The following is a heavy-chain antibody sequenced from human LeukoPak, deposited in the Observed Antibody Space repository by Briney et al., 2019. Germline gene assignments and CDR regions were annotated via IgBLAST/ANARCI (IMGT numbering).Heavy chain of an antibody. CDR3: ASLYSSSWYLYLQH. D-gene: IGHD6-13*01. J-gene: IGHJ1*01. CDR2: IKQDGSEK. Sequence: GGSLRLSCAASGFTFSSYWMSWVRQAPGKGLEWVANIKQDGSEKYYVDSVKGRFTISRDNAKNSLYLQMNSLRAEDTAVYYCASLYSSSWYLYLQHWGQGTLVTVSS. CDR1: GFTFSSYW. V-gene: IGHV3-7*01.